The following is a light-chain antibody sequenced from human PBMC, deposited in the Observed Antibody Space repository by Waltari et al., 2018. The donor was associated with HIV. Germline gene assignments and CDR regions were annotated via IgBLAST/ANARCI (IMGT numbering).Light chain of an antibody. Sequence: DIVMTQSPDSLAVSLGERATINCKSSQSVLYSSNNKDYLAWYQQKPGQPPKRLIYWASTRESGVPDRFGGSGSGTAFTLTISSLQAEDVAVYYCQQYFSTPLTFGGGTKVEIK. CDR1: QSVLYSSNNKDY. V-gene: IGKV4-1*01. J-gene: IGKJ4*01. CDR2: WAS. CDR3: QQYFSTPLT.